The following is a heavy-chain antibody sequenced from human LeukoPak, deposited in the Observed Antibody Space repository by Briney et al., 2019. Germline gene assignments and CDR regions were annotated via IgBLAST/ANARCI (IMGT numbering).Heavy chain of an antibody. D-gene: IGHD1-26*01. V-gene: IGHV3-23*01. CDR1: GFTFSSYG. CDR2: ISGSGGT. CDR3: AKDRVGATLYFDC. J-gene: IGHJ4*02. Sequence: GGSLRLSCAASGFTFSSYGMSWVRQAPGKGLEWVSAISGSGGTYYADSVKGRFTVSRDNSKNTLYLQMNSLSAEDTAVYYCAKDRVGATLYFDCWGQGTLVTVSS.